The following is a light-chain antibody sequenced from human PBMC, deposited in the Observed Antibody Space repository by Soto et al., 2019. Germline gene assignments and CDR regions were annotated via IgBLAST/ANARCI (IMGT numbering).Light chain of an antibody. CDR1: SSDIGSYNY. CDR2: EVR. J-gene: IGLJ1*01. Sequence: QSALTQPASVSGSPGQSITISCTRRSSDIGSYNYVAWYQQFPGKTPKLIIYEVRNRPSGVSFRFSGSKSGNTASLTISGLQAEVEADYYCISYRGSDTSYVFGTGTKVTVL. CDR3: ISYRGSDTSYV. V-gene: IGLV2-14*01.